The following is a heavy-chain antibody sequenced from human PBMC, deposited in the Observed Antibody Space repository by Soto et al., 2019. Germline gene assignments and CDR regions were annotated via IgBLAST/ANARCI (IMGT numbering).Heavy chain of an antibody. CDR3: TRWPGGAQSNFEY. CDR2: IRSGGTT. J-gene: IGHJ4*02. V-gene: IGHV3-49*04. CDR1: GFTFDDYV. D-gene: IGHD4-17*01. Sequence: PAGSLRLSCTASGFTFDDYVMTWVRQAPGKGLEFVGAIRSGGTTEYAASVAGRFTVSRDHSKSIAYVQINSLKTDDTAVYYCTRWPGGAQSNFEYWGQGAMVTVYS.